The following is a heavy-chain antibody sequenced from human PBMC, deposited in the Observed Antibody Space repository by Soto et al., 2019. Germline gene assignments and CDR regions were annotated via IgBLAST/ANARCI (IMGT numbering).Heavy chain of an antibody. Sequence: QVQLVQSGAEVKKPGSSVKVSCKASGGTFSSYTISWVRQAPGQGLEWMGRIIPILGIANYAQKFQGRVTITADKSTSTAYMELSSLRSEDTAVYYCARDVLWFGEFPAPSNMDVWGQGTTVTVSS. CDR1: GGTFSSYT. D-gene: IGHD3-10*01. CDR2: IIPILGIA. J-gene: IGHJ6*02. CDR3: ARDVLWFGEFPAPSNMDV. V-gene: IGHV1-69*08.